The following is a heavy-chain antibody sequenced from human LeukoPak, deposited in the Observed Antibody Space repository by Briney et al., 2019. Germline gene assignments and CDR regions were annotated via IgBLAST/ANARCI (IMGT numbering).Heavy chain of an antibody. CDR3: ARDSCSGGSCYSFGWFDP. Sequence: SETLSLTCTVSGYSISSGYYWGWIRPPPGKGLEWIGSIYHSGSTYYNPSLKSRVTISVDTSKNQFSLKLSSVTAADTAVYYCARDSCSGGSCYSFGWFDPWGQGTLVTVSS. V-gene: IGHV4-38-2*02. CDR1: GYSISSGYY. CDR2: IYHSGST. J-gene: IGHJ5*02. D-gene: IGHD2-15*01.